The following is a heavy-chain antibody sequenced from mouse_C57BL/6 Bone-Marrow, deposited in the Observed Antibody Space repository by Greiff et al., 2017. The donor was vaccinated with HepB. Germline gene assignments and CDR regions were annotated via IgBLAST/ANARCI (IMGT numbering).Heavy chain of an antibody. V-gene: IGHV1-64*01. Sequence: QVQLQQSGAELVKPGASVKLSCKASGYTFTSYWMHWVKQRPGQGLEWIGMIHPNSGSTNYNEKFKSKATLTVDKSSSTAYMQLSSLTSEDSAVYYCAKGIYYDYDWFAYWGQGTLVTVSA. J-gene: IGHJ3*01. CDR1: GYTFTSYW. D-gene: IGHD2-4*01. CDR2: IHPNSGST. CDR3: AKGIYYDYDWFAY.